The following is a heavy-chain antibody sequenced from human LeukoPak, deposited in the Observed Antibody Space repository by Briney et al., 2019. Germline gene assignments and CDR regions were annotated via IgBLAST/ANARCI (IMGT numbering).Heavy chain of an antibody. Sequence: GGSLRLSCTTSGFAFSDYWMGWVRQAPGKGLEWLAIINQDGSQTSYVDSVRGRFTVSRDNAENSLYLQMNSLRADDTAVYYCARDSSPRYSGYDWVYWGRGTLVTVSS. J-gene: IGHJ4*02. CDR2: INQDGSQT. D-gene: IGHD5-12*01. CDR3: ARDSSPRYSGYDWVY. V-gene: IGHV3-7*01. CDR1: GFAFSDYW.